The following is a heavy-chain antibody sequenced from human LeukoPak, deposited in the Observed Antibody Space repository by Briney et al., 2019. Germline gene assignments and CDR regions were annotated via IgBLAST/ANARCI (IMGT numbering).Heavy chain of an antibody. Sequence: SETLSLTCTVSGGSISSYYWSWVRQPPGKGLEWIGYIYYSGSTNYNPSLKSRVTISVDTSKNQFSLKLSSVTAADTAVYYCARENGYFADAFDIWGQGTMVTVSS. V-gene: IGHV4-59*01. CDR1: GGSISSYY. J-gene: IGHJ3*02. CDR3: ARENGYFADAFDI. D-gene: IGHD3-9*01. CDR2: IYYSGST.